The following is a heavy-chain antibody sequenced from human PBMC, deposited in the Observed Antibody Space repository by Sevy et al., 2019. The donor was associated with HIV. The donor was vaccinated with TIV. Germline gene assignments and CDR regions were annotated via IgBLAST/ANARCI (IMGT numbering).Heavy chain of an antibody. V-gene: IGHV3-23*01. CDR2: ISGSGSNT. CDR1: GLCFSSYA. J-gene: IGHJ4*03. CDR3: AKHSFMGKDLKYYSYFYF. Sequence: AGSLRLSCAGSGLCFSSYAMSWVRQTPGKGLEWVSGISGSGSNTYYAHSLKGRFTISRDNSKNTLFLQMNSLSAAVMVVYYCAKHSFMGKDLKYYSYFYFWGEGTSVTVSS. D-gene: IGHD3-10*01.